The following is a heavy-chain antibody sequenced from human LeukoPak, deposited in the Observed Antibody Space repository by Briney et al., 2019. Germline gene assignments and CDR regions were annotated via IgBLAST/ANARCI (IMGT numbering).Heavy chain of an antibody. Sequence: PGGSLRLSCAASGFTFSSYAMSWVRQAPGKGLEWVSVISGSGDSTYYADSVKGRFTISRGNSKNTLYLQMNSLRTEDTAVYYCARVRFLEWLSFDYWGRGTLVTVSS. CDR3: ARVRFLEWLSFDY. CDR1: GFTFSSYA. D-gene: IGHD3-3*01. CDR2: ISGSGDST. J-gene: IGHJ4*02. V-gene: IGHV3-23*01.